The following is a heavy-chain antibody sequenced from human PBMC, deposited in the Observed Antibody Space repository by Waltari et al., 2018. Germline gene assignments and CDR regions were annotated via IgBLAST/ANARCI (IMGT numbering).Heavy chain of an antibody. Sequence: EVQLVESGGGLVQPGRSLRLSCAASGFTFDDYAMHWVRQAPGKGLEWVSGISWNSGSIGYADSVKGRFTISRDNAKNSLYLQMNSLRAEDTALYYCAKDAIGWGSGYYTGKLTNWFDPWGQGTLVTVSS. D-gene: IGHD3-3*01. CDR1: GFTFDDYA. J-gene: IGHJ5*02. V-gene: IGHV3-9*01. CDR2: ISWNSGSI. CDR3: AKDAIGWGSGYYTGKLTNWFDP.